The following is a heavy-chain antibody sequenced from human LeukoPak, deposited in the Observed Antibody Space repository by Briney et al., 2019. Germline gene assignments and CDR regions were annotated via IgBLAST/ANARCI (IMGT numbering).Heavy chain of an antibody. CDR2: ISSSSSTI. J-gene: IGHJ4*02. D-gene: IGHD4-23*01. CDR1: GFTFSGYN. Sequence: GSLRLSCAASGFTFSGYNMNWVRQAPGKGLEWVSYISSSSSTIYYADSVKGRFTISRDNAKNSLYLQMNSLRAEDTALYYCAKGGVYGGYYFDYWGQGTLVTVSS. CDR3: AKGGVYGGYYFDY. V-gene: IGHV3-48*01.